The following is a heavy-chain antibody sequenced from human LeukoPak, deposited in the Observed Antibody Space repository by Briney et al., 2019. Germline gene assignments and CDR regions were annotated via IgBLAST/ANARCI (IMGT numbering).Heavy chain of an antibody. Sequence: ASVKVSCKASGYTFTSYAMHWVRQAPGQRLEWMGWINAGNGNTKCSQKFQGRVTITRDTSASTAYMELSSLRSEDTAVYYCARGPPHYWGQGTLVTVSS. J-gene: IGHJ4*02. CDR1: GYTFTSYA. CDR3: ARGPPHY. V-gene: IGHV1-3*01. CDR2: INAGNGNT.